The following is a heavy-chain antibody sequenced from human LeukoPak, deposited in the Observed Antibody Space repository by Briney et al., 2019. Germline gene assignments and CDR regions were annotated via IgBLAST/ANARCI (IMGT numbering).Heavy chain of an antibody. CDR2: IYYSGST. J-gene: IGHJ4*02. V-gene: IGHV4-59*01. Sequence: PSETLSLTCTVSGGSISSYYWSWIRQPPGKGLEWIGYIYYSGSTNYNSSLKSRVTISVDTSKNQFSLKLNSVTAADTAVYYCASLRFQYYFDYWGQGTLVTVSS. D-gene: IGHD3-3*01. CDR1: GGSISSYY. CDR3: ASLRFQYYFDY.